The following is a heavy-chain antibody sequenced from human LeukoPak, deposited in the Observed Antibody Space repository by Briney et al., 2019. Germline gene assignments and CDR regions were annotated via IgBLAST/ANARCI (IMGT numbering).Heavy chain of an antibody. CDR2: IYHSGST. CDR3: ARVRGSGSYYRRWFDP. J-gene: IGHJ5*02. V-gene: IGHV4-59*12. D-gene: IGHD3-10*01. Sequence: SETLSLTCTVSGGSISSYYWSWIRQPAGKGLEWIGYIYHSGSTYYNPSLKSRVTISVDRSKNQFSLKLSSVTAADTAVYYCARVRGSGSYYRRWFDPWGQGTLVTVSS. CDR1: GGSISSYY.